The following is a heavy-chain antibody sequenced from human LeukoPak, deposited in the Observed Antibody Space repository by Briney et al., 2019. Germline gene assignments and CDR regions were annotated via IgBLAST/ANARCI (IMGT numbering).Heavy chain of an antibody. CDR3: ARRVVNNRNWYFDL. D-gene: IGHD4-23*01. Sequence: GESLKISCQGSGYSFTRKWSGWVRQLPGKGLEWMAIIYPGDSDTRYSPSFQGQVTISADKSINTAYLQWSSLKASDTAMYYCARRVVNNRNWYFDLWGRGTLVTVSS. J-gene: IGHJ2*01. V-gene: IGHV5-51*01. CDR2: IYPGDSDT. CDR1: GYSFTRKW.